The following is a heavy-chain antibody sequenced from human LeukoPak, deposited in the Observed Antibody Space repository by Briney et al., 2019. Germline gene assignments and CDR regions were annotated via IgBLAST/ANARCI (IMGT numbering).Heavy chain of an antibody. J-gene: IGHJ5*02. CDR1: GFTFSSNY. CDR2: IYSGGST. Sequence: GGSLRLSCAASGFTFSSNYMSWVRQAPGKGLEWVSVIYSGGSTYYSDSVKGRFTISRDNSKNTLYLQMNGLRAEDTAVYYCAREMFPNWFDPWGQGTLVTVSS. CDR3: AREMFPNWFDP. V-gene: IGHV3-66*02. D-gene: IGHD3-10*02.